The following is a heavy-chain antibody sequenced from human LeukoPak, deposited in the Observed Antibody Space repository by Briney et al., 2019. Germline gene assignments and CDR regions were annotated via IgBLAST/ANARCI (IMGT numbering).Heavy chain of an antibody. V-gene: IGHV3-13*01. D-gene: IGHD4-17*01. CDR2: IGIGGDT. CDR3: ARERVHGDSFGWSFDL. J-gene: IGHJ2*01. CDR1: GFSLSNYD. Sequence: GGSLRLSCAASGFSLSNYDMHGVRQATGKGLEWVSDIGIGGDTSYTDSVRGRFTISRENAKNSLDLQMNILTDGDTAVYFCARERVHGDSFGWSFDLWGRGTLVTVFS.